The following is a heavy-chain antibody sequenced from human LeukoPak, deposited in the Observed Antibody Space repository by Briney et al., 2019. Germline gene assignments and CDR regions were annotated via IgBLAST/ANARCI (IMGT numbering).Heavy chain of an antibody. V-gene: IGHV3-48*03. CDR1: GFTFSSYE. J-gene: IGHJ6*03. CDR3: ARGRYYGSGSYYDYYYYYMDV. D-gene: IGHD3-10*01. Sequence: TGGSLRLSCAASGFTFSSYEMNWVRQAPGKGLEWVSYISRSGSTIYYADSVKGRFTISRDNAKNSLYLQMNSLRAEDTAVYYCARGRYYGSGSYYDYYYYYMDVWGKGTTVTVSS. CDR2: ISRSGSTI.